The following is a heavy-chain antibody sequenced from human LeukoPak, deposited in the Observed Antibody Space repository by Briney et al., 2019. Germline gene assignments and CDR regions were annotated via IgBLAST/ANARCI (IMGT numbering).Heavy chain of an antibody. J-gene: IGHJ2*01. D-gene: IGHD3-10*02. CDR1: GYTFAAYY. CDR2: INPNSGDT. CDR3: ARGPYVPFPNWYFDL. Sequence: ASVKVSCKASGYTFAAYYMHWVRQAPGQGLEWMGWINPNSGDTNYAQKFQGRVTMTRDTSINTAHMELSRLTSDDTAVYYCARGPYVPFPNWYFDLWGRGTLVTVSS. V-gene: IGHV1-2*02.